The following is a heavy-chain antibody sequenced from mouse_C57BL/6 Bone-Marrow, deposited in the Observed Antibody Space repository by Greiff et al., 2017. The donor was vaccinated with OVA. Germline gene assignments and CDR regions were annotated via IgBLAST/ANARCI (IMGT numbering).Heavy chain of an antibody. J-gene: IGHJ3*01. CDR1: GFTIKDDY. Sequence: VPLPQSVPALVKPGASVKLSFTASGFTIKDDYMHWVKQRPEQGLEWIGWIDPENGDTEYDSKFQGKATFTADTSSNTAYLQLSSLTSEYTAVSYCSARTGSVPFAYWGQGTLVTVAA. D-gene: IGHD4-1*01. CDR3: SARTGSVPFAY. CDR2: IDPENGDT. V-gene: IGHV14-4*01.